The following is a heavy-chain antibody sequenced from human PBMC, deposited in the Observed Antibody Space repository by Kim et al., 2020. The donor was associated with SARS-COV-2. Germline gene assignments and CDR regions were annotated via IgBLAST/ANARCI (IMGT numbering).Heavy chain of an antibody. CDR3: TRHPVAGTGSDGMDV. J-gene: IGHJ6*02. V-gene: IGHV3-73*01. CDR2: IRSKANSYAT. CDR1: GFTFSGSA. Sequence: GGSLRLSCAASGFTFSGSAMHWVRQASGKGLEWVGRIRSKANSYATAYAASVKGRFTISRDDSKNTAYLQMNSLKTEDTAVYYCTRHPVAGTGSDGMDVWGQGTTVTVSS. D-gene: IGHD6-19*01.